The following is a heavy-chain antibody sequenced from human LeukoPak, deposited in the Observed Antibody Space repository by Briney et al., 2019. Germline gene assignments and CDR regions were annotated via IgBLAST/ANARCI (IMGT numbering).Heavy chain of an antibody. J-gene: IGHJ4*02. CDR3: ARVDYGDYGFDY. CDR1: GFTFNTYA. D-gene: IGHD4-17*01. V-gene: IGHV3-23*01. Sequence: GESLRLSCAASGFTFNTYAMSWLRQAPEKGLEWVSAISSSGGSTFHADSVKGRFTISRDNSKNTLYLQMNSLRAEDTAVYYCARVDYGDYGFDYWGQGTLVTVSS. CDR2: ISSSGGST.